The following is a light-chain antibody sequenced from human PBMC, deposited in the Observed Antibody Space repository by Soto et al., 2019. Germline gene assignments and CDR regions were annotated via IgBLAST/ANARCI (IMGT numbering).Light chain of an antibody. J-gene: IGLJ1*01. Sequence: QSVLTQPASVSGSPGQSITISCTGTSSDVGGFNFVSWYQQFPGKAPKLMIFEVSNRPSGVSNRFSGSKSGNTASLTISGLQAEDEADYYCSSYSSSNTLYVFRPGTKVTVL. CDR3: SSYSSSNTLYV. CDR2: EVS. CDR1: SSDVGGFNF. V-gene: IGLV2-14*01.